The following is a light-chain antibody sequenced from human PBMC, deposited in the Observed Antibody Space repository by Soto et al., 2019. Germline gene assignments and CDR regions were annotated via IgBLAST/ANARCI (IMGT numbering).Light chain of an antibody. J-gene: IGLJ3*02. CDR3: SSFTGSNNYIV. Sequence: QSALTQPPSASGFPGQSVTISCTGPKSDIGGDNYVSWYHRQPGRAPKLIIYEVTERPSGVPGRFSGSKSGDTASLTVTGLHAEDEGEYYCSSFTGSNNYIVFGGGTKLTVL. CDR1: KSDIGGDNY. CDR2: EVT. V-gene: IGLV2-8*01.